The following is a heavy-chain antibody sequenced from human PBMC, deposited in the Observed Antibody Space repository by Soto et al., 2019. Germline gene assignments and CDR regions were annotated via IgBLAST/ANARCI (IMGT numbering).Heavy chain of an antibody. V-gene: IGHV1-69*01. Sequence: QVQLVQSGAEVKKPGSSVKVSCTTSGGTISSFGMNWVRQAPGQGLEWMGGIVPIDGSTKYAEKFQGRDTITADASTSTVYMDLSSLRSEDTAVYYCARSYKNSRRGGVAFDYWGQGTLLTVSP. CDR3: ARSYKNSRRGGVAFDY. CDR2: IVPIDGST. J-gene: IGHJ4*02. D-gene: IGHD3-10*01. CDR1: GGTISSFG.